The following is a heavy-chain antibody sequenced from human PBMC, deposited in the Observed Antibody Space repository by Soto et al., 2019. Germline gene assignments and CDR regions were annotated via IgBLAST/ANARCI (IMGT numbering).Heavy chain of an antibody. D-gene: IGHD2-8*01. V-gene: IGHV4-34*01. CDR2: INHSGST. CDR3: ARVGWGRMVYAHYFDY. J-gene: IGHJ4*02. Sequence: QVQLQQWGAGLLKPSETLSLTCAVYGGSFSGYYWSWIHQPPGKGLEWIGEINHSGSTNYNPSLKSRVTISVDTSKNQFSLKLSSVTAADTAVYYCARVGWGRMVYAHYFDYWGQGTLVTVSS. CDR1: GGSFSGYY.